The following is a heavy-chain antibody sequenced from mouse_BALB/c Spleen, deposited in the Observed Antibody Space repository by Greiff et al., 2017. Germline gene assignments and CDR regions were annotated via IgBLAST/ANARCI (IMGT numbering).Heavy chain of an antibody. J-gene: IGHJ3*01. V-gene: IGHV5-6-3*01. CDR3: ARASYYYGSSWFAY. Sequence: EVMLVESGGGLVQPGGSLKLSCAASGFTFSSYGMSWVRQTPDKRLELVATINSNGGSTYYPDSVKGRFTISRDNAKNTLYLQMSSLKSEDTAMYYCARASYYYGSSWFAYWGQGTLVTVSA. D-gene: IGHD1-1*01. CDR1: GFTFSSYG. CDR2: INSNGGST.